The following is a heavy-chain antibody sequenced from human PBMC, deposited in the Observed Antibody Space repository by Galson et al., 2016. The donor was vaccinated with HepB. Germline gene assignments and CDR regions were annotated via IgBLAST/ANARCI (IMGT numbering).Heavy chain of an antibody. Sequence: SLRLSCAASGFTFSSSSMNWVRQAPGKGLEWVAAIDGKDDTTYYADSVKGHFTISRDSSKNTLYLQMNTLRAEDTAVYYCSPPDYWGQGTLVTVSS. CDR2: IDGKDDTT. J-gene: IGHJ4*02. CDR3: SPPDY. V-gene: IGHV3-23*01. CDR1: GFTFSSSS.